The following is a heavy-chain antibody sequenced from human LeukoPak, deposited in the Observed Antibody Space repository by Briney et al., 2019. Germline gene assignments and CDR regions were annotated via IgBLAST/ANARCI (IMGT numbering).Heavy chain of an antibody. Sequence: PGGSLRLSCAASGFTFSSYEMNWVRQAPGKGLEWVSYISSSGSTIYYADSVKGRFTISRDNAKNSLYLQMNSLRAEDTAVYYCARGLYCSGGSCYLEDGDYWGQGALVTVSS. CDR2: ISSSGSTI. D-gene: IGHD2-15*01. CDR3: ARGLYCSGGSCYLEDGDY. V-gene: IGHV3-48*03. J-gene: IGHJ4*02. CDR1: GFTFSSYE.